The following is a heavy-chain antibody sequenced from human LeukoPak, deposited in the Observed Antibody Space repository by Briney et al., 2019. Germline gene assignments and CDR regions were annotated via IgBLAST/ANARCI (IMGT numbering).Heavy chain of an antibody. J-gene: IGHJ5*02. V-gene: IGHV1-8*01. D-gene: IGHD1-20*01. CDR2: MNPNSGNT. CDR3: AREQSGYFPGVNNWNDAIWFDP. Sequence: ASVKVSCKASGYTFTSYDINWVRQATGQGLEWMGWMNPNSGNTGYAQKFQGRVTMTRDTSISTAYMELSRLRSDDTAVYYCAREQSGYFPGVNNWNDAIWFDPWGQGTLVTVSS. CDR1: GYTFTSYD.